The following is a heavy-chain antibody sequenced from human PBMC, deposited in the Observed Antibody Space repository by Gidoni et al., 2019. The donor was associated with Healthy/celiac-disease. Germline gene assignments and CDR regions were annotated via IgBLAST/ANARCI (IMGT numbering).Heavy chain of an antibody. CDR2: INHSGST. J-gene: IGHJ5*02. Sequence: VQLPQWGAGLLKPSETLSLTCAVYGGSFSGYYWSWIRQPPGKGLEWIGEINHSGSTNYNPSLKSRVTISVDTSKNQFSLKLSSVTAADTAVYYCAREGGDFEDPWFDPWGQGTLVTVSS. CDR1: GGSFSGYY. CDR3: AREGGDFEDPWFDP. D-gene: IGHD2-21*02. V-gene: IGHV4-34*01.